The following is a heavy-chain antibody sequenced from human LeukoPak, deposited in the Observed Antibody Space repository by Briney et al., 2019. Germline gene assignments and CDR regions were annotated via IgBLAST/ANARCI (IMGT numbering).Heavy chain of an antibody. CDR1: GFTFSSYS. V-gene: IGHV3-21*01. J-gene: IGHJ4*02. CDR2: ISSSSSYI. D-gene: IGHD5-12*01. CDR3: ARAPSSLRGYSGYDSVY. Sequence: GGSLRLSCAASGFTFSSYSMNWVRQAPGKGLELVSSISSSSSYIYYADSVKGRFTISRDNAKNSLYLQMNSLRAEDTAVYYCARAPSSLRGYSGYDSVYWGQGTLVTVSS.